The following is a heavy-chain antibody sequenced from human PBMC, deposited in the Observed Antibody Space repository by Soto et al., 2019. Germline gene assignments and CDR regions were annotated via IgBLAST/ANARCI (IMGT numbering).Heavy chain of an antibody. CDR1: GFTFSSYA. Sequence: VQLLDSGGGLVQPGGSLRLSCAASGFTFSSYAMHWVRQAPGKGLEWVSTISGAALNTYYADSVKGRFTISRDSSKRTVYLQMNSLSAADTSVYYCAKYLWGGRGGGIDYWGQGTLVTVSS. J-gene: IGHJ4*02. V-gene: IGHV3-23*01. CDR3: AKYLWGGRGGGIDY. CDR2: ISGAALNT. D-gene: IGHD3-3*01.